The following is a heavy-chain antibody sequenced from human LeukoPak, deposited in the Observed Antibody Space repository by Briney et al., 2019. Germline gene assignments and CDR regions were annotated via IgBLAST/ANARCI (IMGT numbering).Heavy chain of an antibody. J-gene: IGHJ4*02. CDR3: AHVEMATRGFDY. CDR2: MNPKSGDT. Sequence: ASVKVSCKASGYIFIDYEINWVRQASGQGFEWMGWMNPKSGDTGYEQKLQGRVTITRDTSTSTAYMELSSLRSEDTAVYYCAHVEMATRGFDYWGQGTLVTVSS. D-gene: IGHD5-24*01. CDR1: GYIFIDYE. V-gene: IGHV1-8*03.